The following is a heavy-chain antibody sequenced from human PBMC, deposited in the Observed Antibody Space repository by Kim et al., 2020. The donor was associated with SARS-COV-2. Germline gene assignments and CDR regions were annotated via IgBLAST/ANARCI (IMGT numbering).Heavy chain of an antibody. J-gene: IGHJ6*02. CDR3: ARGRGYPGDYYYYGMDV. CDR1: GGSFSGYY. CDR2: INHSGST. D-gene: IGHD3-22*01. V-gene: IGHV4-34*01. Sequence: SETLSLTCAVYGGSFSGYYWSWIRQPPGKGLEWIGEINHSGSTNYNPSLKSRVTISVDTSKNQFSLKLGSVTAADTAVYYCARGRGYPGDYYYYGMDVWGQGTKVTV.